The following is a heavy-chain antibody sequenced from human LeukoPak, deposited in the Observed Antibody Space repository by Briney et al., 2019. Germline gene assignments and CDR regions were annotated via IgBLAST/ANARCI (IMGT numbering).Heavy chain of an antibody. CDR3: AKGTDVVGATFFDY. D-gene: IGHD1-26*01. CDR1: GFTFSSYS. CDR2: ISSGSSYI. J-gene: IGHJ4*02. Sequence: NPGGSLRLSCAASGFTFSSYSMNWVRQAPGKGLEWVSSISSGSSYIYYADSVKGRFTISRDNAKNSLYLQMNSLRAEDTAVYYCAKGTDVVGATFFDYWGQGTLVTVSS. V-gene: IGHV3-21*04.